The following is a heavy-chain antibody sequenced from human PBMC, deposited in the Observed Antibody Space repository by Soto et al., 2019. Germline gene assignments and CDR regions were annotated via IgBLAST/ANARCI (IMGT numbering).Heavy chain of an antibody. D-gene: IGHD4-17*01. J-gene: IGHJ5*02. V-gene: IGHV1-8*01. CDR3: ARPSALYGDYYNWFDP. CDR2: MNPNSGNT. CDR1: GYTFTSYD. Sequence: ASVKVSCKASGYTFTSYDINWVRQATGQGLEWMGWMNPNSGNTGYAQKFQGRVTMTRNTSISTAYMELSSLRSEDTAVYYCARPSALYGDYYNWFDPWGQGTLDTVSS.